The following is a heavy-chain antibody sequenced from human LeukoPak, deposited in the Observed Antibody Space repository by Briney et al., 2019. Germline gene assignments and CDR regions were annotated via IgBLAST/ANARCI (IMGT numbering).Heavy chain of an antibody. D-gene: IGHD5-18*01. V-gene: IGHV3-48*03. Sequence: PGGSLRLSCAASGFTFSSYEMNWVRQAPGKGLEWVSYISSSGSTIYYADSVKGRFTISRDNAKNSLYLQMNSLRAEDTAVYYCAKVPVSARIQLWLDGYYFDYWGQGTLVTVSS. CDR2: ISSSGSTI. J-gene: IGHJ4*02. CDR3: AKVPVSARIQLWLDGYYFDY. CDR1: GFTFSSYE.